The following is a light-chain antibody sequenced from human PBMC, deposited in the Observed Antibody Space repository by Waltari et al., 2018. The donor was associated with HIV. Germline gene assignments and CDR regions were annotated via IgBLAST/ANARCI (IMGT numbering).Light chain of an antibody. CDR2: EVT. CDR1: NGDISDYNY. V-gene: IGLV2-8*01. CDR3: SSFAGTHKL. J-gene: IGLJ2*01. Sequence: QSALTQSPSASGSPGRSVNISCTGANGDISDYNYVSWYQQHSDRPPKLIIFEVTKRPSGVPDRFSGSKSGNTASLFVSGLQPEDEATYFCSSFAGTHKLFGGGTKLTVL.